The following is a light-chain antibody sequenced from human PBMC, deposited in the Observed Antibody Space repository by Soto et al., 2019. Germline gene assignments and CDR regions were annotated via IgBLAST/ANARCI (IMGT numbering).Light chain of an antibody. Sequence: EIVLKQSPGTLSLSPGERATLSCRASQSVNNYLAWYQQKPGQAPRLLIYDASNRATGIPARFSGSGSGTDFTLTISSLEPEDSAVYYCQQRGNWPWLTFGGGTRVGIK. J-gene: IGKJ4*01. CDR1: QSVNNY. V-gene: IGKV3-11*01. CDR2: DAS. CDR3: QQRGNWPWLT.